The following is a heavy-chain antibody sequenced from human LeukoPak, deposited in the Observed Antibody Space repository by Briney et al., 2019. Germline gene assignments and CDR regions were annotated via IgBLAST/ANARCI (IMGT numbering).Heavy chain of an antibody. Sequence: ASVKVSCKASGYTFTSYDINWVRQATGQGLEWMGWMNPNSGNTGYAQEFQGRVTITRNTSISTAYMELSSLRSEDTAVYYCARGGCSSTSCYYYYYYYYMDVWGKGTTVTVSS. CDR2: MNPNSGNT. CDR3: ARGGCSSTSCYYYYYYYYMDV. V-gene: IGHV1-8*03. D-gene: IGHD2-2*01. CDR1: GYTFTSYD. J-gene: IGHJ6*03.